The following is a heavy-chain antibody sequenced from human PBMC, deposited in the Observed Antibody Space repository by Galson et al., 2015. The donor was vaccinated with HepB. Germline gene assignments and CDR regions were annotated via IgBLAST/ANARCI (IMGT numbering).Heavy chain of an antibody. V-gene: IGHV1-3*01. CDR1: GYTFTSYA. CDR2: INAGNGNT. J-gene: IGHJ5*02. D-gene: IGHD4-17*01. CDR3: ARGWVTTTWNWFDP. Sequence: SVKVSCKASGYTFTSYAMHWVRQAPGQRLEWMGWINAGNGNTKYSQKFQGRVTITRDTSASTAYMELSSLRSEDTAVYYCARGWVTTTWNWFDPWGQGTLVTVSS.